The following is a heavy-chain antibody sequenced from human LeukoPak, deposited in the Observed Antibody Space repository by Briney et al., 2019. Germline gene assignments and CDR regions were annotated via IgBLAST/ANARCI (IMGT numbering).Heavy chain of an antibody. CDR2: ISYDGSNK. CDR3: ARVPLLYYYYYMDV. Sequence: GRSLRLSCAASGFTFSSYAMHWVRQAPGKGLEWVAVISYDGSNKYYADSVKGRFTISRDNSKNTLYLQMNSLRAEDTAVYYCARVPLLYYYYYMDVRGKGTTVTVSS. CDR1: GFTFSSYA. V-gene: IGHV3-30*01. D-gene: IGHD3-10*01. J-gene: IGHJ6*03.